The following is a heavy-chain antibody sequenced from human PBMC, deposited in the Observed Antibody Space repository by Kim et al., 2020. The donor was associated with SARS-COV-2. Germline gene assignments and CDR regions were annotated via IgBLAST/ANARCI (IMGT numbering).Heavy chain of an antibody. J-gene: IGHJ4*02. CDR1: GFTFSNAW. V-gene: IGHV3-15*01. Sequence: RGSLRLSCAASGFTFSNAWMSWVRHAPGKGLEWVGRIKSKTDGGTTDYAAPVKGRFTISRDDSKNTLYLQMNSLKTEDTAVYYCTTDLSYYYDSSGYRYFDYWGQGTLVTVSS. CDR3: TTDLSYYYDSSGYRYFDY. CDR2: IKSKTDGGTT. D-gene: IGHD3-22*01.